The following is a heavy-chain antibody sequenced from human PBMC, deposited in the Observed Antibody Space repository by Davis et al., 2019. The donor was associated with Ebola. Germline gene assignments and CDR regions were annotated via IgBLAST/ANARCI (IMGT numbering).Heavy chain of an antibody. J-gene: IGHJ5*02. CDR1: GGTFSSYA. CDR2: MNPDSGNA. CDR3: ARGEDLDP. V-gene: IGHV1-8*02. Sequence: ASVKVSCKASGGTFSSYAISWVRQAPGQGLEWMGWMNPDSGNAGYAQKFQGRVTMTRNTSINTAYMELSSLRYDDTAVYYCARGEDLDPWGQGTLVTVSS.